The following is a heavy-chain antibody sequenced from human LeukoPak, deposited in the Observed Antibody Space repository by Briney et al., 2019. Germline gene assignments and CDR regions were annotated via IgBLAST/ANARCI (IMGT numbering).Heavy chain of an antibody. CDR2: ISYDGSNK. Sequence: HPGGSLRLSCAASGFTFSSYAMHWVRQAPGKGLEWVAVISYDGSNKYYADSVKGRFIISRDNSKNTLYLQMNSLRAEDTAVYYCAKDRGSGSYRVDAFVIWGQGTMVTVSS. V-gene: IGHV3-30*04. CDR1: GFTFSSYA. D-gene: IGHD1-26*01. CDR3: AKDRGSGSYRVDAFVI. J-gene: IGHJ3*02.